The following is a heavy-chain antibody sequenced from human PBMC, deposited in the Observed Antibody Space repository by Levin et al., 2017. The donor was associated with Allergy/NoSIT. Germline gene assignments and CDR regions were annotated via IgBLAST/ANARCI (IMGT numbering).Heavy chain of an antibody. V-gene: IGHV3-48*01. J-gene: IGHJ4*02. D-gene: IGHD5-24*01. CDR2: ISTSSTTI. CDR3: ARGDIDY. Sequence: PSETLSLTCAASGFTFSSYSMNWVRQTPGKGLEFISYISTSSTTIYYADSVKGRFTISRDNAKNSLYLQMNSLRVEDTAVYYCARGDIDYWGQGTLVTVSS. CDR1: GFTFSSYS.